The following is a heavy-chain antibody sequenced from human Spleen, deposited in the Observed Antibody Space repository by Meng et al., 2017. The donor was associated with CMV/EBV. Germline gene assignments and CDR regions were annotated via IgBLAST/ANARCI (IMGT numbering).Heavy chain of an antibody. CDR1: GFTFSSYA. CDR3: ARDSGADMVATGDFDF. CDR2: IYSGGRT. J-gene: IGHJ4*02. Sequence: GESLKISCAASGFTFSSYAMSWVRQAPGKGLEWVSGIYSGGRTFYADSVKGRFAISRDNGKNTLLLQMNSLRPEDTAVYYCARDSGADMVATGDFDFWGQGTLVTVSS. D-gene: IGHD5-12*01. V-gene: IGHV3-66*02.